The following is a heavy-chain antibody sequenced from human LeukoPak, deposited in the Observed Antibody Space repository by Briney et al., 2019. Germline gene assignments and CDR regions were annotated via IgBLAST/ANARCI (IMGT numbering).Heavy chain of an antibody. CDR1: GGSFSGYY. CDR3: ARGARTASAFYY. CDR2: INHSGST. Sequence: SETLSLTCAVYGGSFSGYYWSWIRQPPGKGLEWIGEINHSGSTNYNPSLKSRVTISVDTSKNQFSLKLGSVTAADTAVYYCARGARTASAFYYWGQGTLVTVSS. V-gene: IGHV4-34*01. D-gene: IGHD2-2*01. J-gene: IGHJ4*02.